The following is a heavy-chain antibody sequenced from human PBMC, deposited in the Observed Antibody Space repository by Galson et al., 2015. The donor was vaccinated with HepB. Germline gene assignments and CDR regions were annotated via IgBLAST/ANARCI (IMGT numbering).Heavy chain of an antibody. CDR3: TTVGAYYYDSYDY. CDR2: IKSKTDGGTT. J-gene: IGHJ4*02. Sequence: SLRLSCAASGLTFSKAWMSWVRQAPGKGPEWVGLIKSKTDGGTTDYAAPVKGRFSISREDSENTLFLQMNSLKIEDTAVYFCTTVGAYYYDSYDYLGQGTLVTVSS. D-gene: IGHD3-22*01. CDR1: GLTFSKAW. V-gene: IGHV3-15*05.